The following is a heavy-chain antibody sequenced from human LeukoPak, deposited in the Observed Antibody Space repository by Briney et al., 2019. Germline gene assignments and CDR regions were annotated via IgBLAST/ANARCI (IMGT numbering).Heavy chain of an antibody. V-gene: IGHV4-59*01. Sequence: PSETLSLTCTVSGGSISSYYWSWIRQPPGKGLEWIGYIYYSGSTNYNPSLKSRVTISVDTSKNQFSLKLSSVTAADTAVYYCARARAGMVRGTQGWFDPWGQGTLVTVSS. CDR1: GGSISSYY. CDR3: ARARAGMVRGTQGWFDP. CDR2: IYYSGST. J-gene: IGHJ5*02. D-gene: IGHD3-10*01.